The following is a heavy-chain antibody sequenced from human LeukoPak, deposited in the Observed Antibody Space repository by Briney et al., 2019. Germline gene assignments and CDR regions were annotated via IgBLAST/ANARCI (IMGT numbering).Heavy chain of an antibody. V-gene: IGHV4-39*07. CDR3: ARDFRITVFGVVEGAYFDY. CDR2: IYYSGST. J-gene: IGHJ4*02. Sequence: PSETLSLTCTVSGGSISTSSYYWGWIRQPPGKGLEWIVTIYYSGSTYYNPSLKSRVSISIDTSKNQFSLKVNSVTAADTAVYYCARDFRITVFGVVEGAYFDYWGQGTQVTVSS. CDR1: GGSISTSSYY. D-gene: IGHD3-3*01.